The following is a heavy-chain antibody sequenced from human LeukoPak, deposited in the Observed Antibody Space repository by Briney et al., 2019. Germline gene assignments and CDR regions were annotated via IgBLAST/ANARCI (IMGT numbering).Heavy chain of an antibody. V-gene: IGHV4-59*01. CDR2: IYYSGST. CDR1: GGSISSYY. Sequence: PSETLSLTCTVSGGSISSYYWSWIRQPPGKGLEWIGYIYYSGSTNYNPSLKSRVTISVDTSKNQFSLKLSSVTAADTAVYYCARVVRQQIDAFDIWGQGTMVTVSS. D-gene: IGHD6-13*01. CDR3: ARVVRQQIDAFDI. J-gene: IGHJ3*02.